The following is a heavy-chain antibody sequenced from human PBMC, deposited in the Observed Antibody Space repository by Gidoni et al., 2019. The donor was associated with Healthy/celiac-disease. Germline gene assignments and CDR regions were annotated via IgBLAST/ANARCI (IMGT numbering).Heavy chain of an antibody. J-gene: IGHJ5*02. Sequence: QLQLQESGPGLAKPSETLSLTCTVSGASISSSSYYWGWIRQPPGKGREWIGSTYYSGSTYYNPFIKIRVTISVDTSKNQFSLKLSSVYAADTAVYYCARHQYSSSWYYTPNWFDPWGQGTLVTVSA. CDR3: ARHQYSSSWYYTPNWFDP. D-gene: IGHD6-13*01. CDR2: TYYSGST. CDR1: GASISSSSYY. V-gene: IGHV4-39*01.